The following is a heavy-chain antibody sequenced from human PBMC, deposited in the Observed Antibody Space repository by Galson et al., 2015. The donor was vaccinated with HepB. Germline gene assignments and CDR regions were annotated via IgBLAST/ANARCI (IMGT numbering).Heavy chain of an antibody. CDR2: IKQDGSEK. CDR1: GFSFSNYW. Sequence: SLRLSCAASGFSFSNYWMSWVRQAPGKGLEWVANIKQDGSEKYYVYSVKGRFTISRDNAKNSLYLQMNSLRAEDTAVYYCARDRCTSTSCFFDYWGQGTLVTVSS. V-gene: IGHV3-7*03. J-gene: IGHJ4*02. CDR3: ARDRCTSTSCFFDY. D-gene: IGHD2-2*01.